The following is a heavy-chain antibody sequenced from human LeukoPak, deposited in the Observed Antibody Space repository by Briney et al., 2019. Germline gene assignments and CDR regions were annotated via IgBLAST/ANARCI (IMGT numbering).Heavy chain of an antibody. J-gene: IGHJ4*02. D-gene: IGHD2-2*01. V-gene: IGHV3-23*01. Sequence: GGSLRLPCAASGFTFSSYSMNWVRQAPGKGLEWVSAISGSGGSTYYADSVKGRFTISRDNSKNTLYLQMNSLRAEDTAVYYCAKDAPVNIVVVPAANSWGQGTLVTVSS. CDR3: AKDAPVNIVVVPAANS. CDR2: ISGSGGST. CDR1: GFTFSSYS.